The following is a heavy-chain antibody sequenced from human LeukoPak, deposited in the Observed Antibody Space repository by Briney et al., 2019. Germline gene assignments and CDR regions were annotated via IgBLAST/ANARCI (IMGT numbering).Heavy chain of an antibody. CDR3: ARAGILVAGTDWYFDL. Sequence: GGSLRLSCAASGFTFSTYSMNWVRQAPGKGLEWVSSISSGGNYIYYADSVKGRFTISRDNAKSSLYLQMNSLRAEETAVYYCARAGILVAGTDWYFDLWGRGTLVTVSP. J-gene: IGHJ2*01. CDR2: ISSGGNYI. D-gene: IGHD6-19*01. V-gene: IGHV3-21*01. CDR1: GFTFSTYS.